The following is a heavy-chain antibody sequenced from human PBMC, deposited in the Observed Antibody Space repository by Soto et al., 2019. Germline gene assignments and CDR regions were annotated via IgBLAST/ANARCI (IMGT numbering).Heavy chain of an antibody. CDR1: GGSISSSSYY. CDR3: ARLKNHDDAFDI. V-gene: IGHV4-39*01. Sequence: PSETLSLTCTVSGGSISSSSYYWGWIRQPPGKGLEWIGSIYYSGSTYYNPSLKSRVTISVDTSKNQFSLKLSSVTAADTAVYYCARLKNHDDAFDIWGQGTMVTVSS. CDR2: IYYSGST. J-gene: IGHJ3*02. D-gene: IGHD1-1*01.